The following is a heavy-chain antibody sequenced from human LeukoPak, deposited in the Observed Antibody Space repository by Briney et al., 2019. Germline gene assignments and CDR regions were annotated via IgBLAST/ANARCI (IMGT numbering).Heavy chain of an antibody. J-gene: IGHJ3*02. Sequence: SETLSLTCTISGASISSSGYYGGWIRQPPGKGLEWIGSIYYTGSTYYNPSLRSRVAISVDTSKNRFSLILNSVTASDAAVYYCARDRASSRNAFDIWGQGTMVTVSS. CDR1: GASISSSGYY. CDR2: IYYTGST. CDR3: ARDRASSRNAFDI. V-gene: IGHV4-39*02. D-gene: IGHD6-13*01.